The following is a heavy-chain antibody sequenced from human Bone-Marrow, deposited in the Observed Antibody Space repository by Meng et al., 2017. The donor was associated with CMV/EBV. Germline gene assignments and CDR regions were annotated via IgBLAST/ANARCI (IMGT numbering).Heavy chain of an antibody. V-gene: IGHV4-59*01. Sequence: SETLSLTCTVSGGSISSYYWSWIRQPPGKGLEWIGYIDYSGSTNYNPSLKSRVTISVDTSRNQFSLKLSSVTAADTAVYYCARDGYNLPLDIWGQGTMVTVSS. CDR2: IDYSGST. CDR1: GGSISSYY. CDR3: ARDGYNLPLDI. J-gene: IGHJ3*02. D-gene: IGHD5-24*01.